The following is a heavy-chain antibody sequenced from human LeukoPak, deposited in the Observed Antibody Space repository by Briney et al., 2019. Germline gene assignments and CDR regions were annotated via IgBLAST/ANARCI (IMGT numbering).Heavy chain of an antibody. D-gene: IGHD3-22*01. CDR2: ISYDGSNK. CDR3: AKDLKNYYDSSGPYYYGMDV. Sequence: PGRSLRLSCAASGFTFSSYAMHWVRQAPGKGLEWVAVISYDGSNKYYADSVKGRFTISRDNSKNTLYLQMNSLRAEDTAVYYCAKDLKNYYDSSGPYYYGMDVWGQGTTVTVSS. J-gene: IGHJ6*02. V-gene: IGHV3-30-3*01. CDR1: GFTFSSYA.